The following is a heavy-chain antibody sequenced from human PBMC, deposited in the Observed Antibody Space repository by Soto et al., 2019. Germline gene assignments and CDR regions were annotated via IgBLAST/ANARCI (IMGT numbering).Heavy chain of an antibody. Sequence: PSEILSLTCTVSGGSVGSSNYYNNWIRQPPGKGLEWIGYIFYTGATRYNPSLKSRVTISIDTSKNQFSLKVGSVTAADTAIYYCARHRFVTYYGSGNYYNFLSNWGQGALVTVSS. D-gene: IGHD3-10*01. CDR2: IFYTGAT. CDR3: ARHRFVTYYGSGNYYNFLSN. J-gene: IGHJ4*02. V-gene: IGHV4-61*01. CDR1: GGSVGSSNYY.